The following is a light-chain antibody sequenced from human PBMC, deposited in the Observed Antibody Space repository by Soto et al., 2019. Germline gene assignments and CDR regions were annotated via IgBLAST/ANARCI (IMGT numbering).Light chain of an antibody. CDR1: TSDVGSYNY. CDR3: CSYAGSYVWV. J-gene: IGLJ3*02. CDR2: DVR. V-gene: IGLV2-11*01. Sequence: QSALTQPRSVSGSPGQSVSISCTGTTSDVGSYNYVSWYQQHPGKAPRLMIYDVRKRPSGVPDRFSGSKSGNTASLTISGLRAEDEADYYCCSYAGSYVWVFGGGIKVTVL.